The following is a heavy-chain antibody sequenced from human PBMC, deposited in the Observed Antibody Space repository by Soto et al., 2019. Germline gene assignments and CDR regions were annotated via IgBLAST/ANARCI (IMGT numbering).Heavy chain of an antibody. CDR2: IFPIDSDT. J-gene: IGHJ3*01. CDR1: AYTFTRNW. V-gene: IGHV5-51*01. Sequence: GESLKISCKGSAYTFTRNWIGWVRQMPGKGLEWMGIIFPIDSDTRYSPSSQGQVTISADNSISTAYLQWSSLKASDTAIYYCATPGGRDFNAFDVWGQGTMVTVSS. CDR3: ATPGGRDFNAFDV. D-gene: IGHD2-21*02.